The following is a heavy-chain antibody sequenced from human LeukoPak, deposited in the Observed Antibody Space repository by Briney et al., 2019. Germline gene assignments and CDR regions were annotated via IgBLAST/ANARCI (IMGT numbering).Heavy chain of an antibody. Sequence: SETLSLTCAVSGGSISSSNWWSWVRQPPGKGLEWIGEIYHSGSTNYNPSLKSRVTISVDKSKNQFSLKLSSVTAADTAVYYCASGYYYDSSGYYPWAFDIWGQGTMVTVSA. CDR3: ASGYYYDSSGYYPWAFDI. CDR2: IYHSGST. D-gene: IGHD3-22*01. J-gene: IGHJ3*02. V-gene: IGHV4-4*02. CDR1: GGSISSSNW.